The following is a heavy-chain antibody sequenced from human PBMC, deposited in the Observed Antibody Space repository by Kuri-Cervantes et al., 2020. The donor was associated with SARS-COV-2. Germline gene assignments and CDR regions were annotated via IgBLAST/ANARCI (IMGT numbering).Heavy chain of an antibody. CDR1: GFTFSIYG. CDR2: ISYDGSNK. CDR3: ARGASGYNPPFDY. J-gene: IGHJ4*02. D-gene: IGHD5-24*01. V-gene: IGHV3-30*03. Sequence: GESLKISCAASGFTFSIYGMHWVRQAPGKGLEWVAVISYDGSNKYYADSVKGRFTISRDNSKNTLYLQMNSLRAEDTAVYYCARGASGYNPPFDYWGQGTLVTVSS.